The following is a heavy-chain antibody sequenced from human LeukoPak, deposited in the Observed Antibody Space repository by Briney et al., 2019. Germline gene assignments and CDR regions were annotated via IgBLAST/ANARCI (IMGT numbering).Heavy chain of an antibody. CDR3: ARVGEYYYDSSGYYPFDY. V-gene: IGHV1-69*13. J-gene: IGHJ4*02. D-gene: IGHD3-22*01. Sequence: ASVKVSCKASGGTFSSYAISWVRRAPGQGLEWMGGIIPIFGTANYAQKFQGRVTITADESTSTAYMELSSLRSEDTAVYYCARVGEYYYDSSGYYPFDYWGQGTLVTVSS. CDR1: GGTFSSYA. CDR2: IIPIFGTA.